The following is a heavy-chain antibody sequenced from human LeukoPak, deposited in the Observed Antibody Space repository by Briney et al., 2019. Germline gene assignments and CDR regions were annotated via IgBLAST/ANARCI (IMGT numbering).Heavy chain of an antibody. Sequence: SETLSDTCSVSGGSITTSRYYWGWIRQSPGKGLEWIGSVYYFGNAYYRPSLMSRATISIDTSKKRISLNLTSVTARDTAIYYCATHKEGSYFDFWDQGPLVTVSS. CDR3: ATHKEGSYFDF. CDR2: VYYFGNA. V-gene: IGHV4-39*01. CDR1: GGSITTSRYY. D-gene: IGHD3-10*01. J-gene: IGHJ4*02.